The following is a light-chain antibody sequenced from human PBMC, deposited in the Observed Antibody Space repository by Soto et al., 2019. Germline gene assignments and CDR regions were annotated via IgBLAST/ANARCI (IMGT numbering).Light chain of an antibody. CDR1: QSVSSSY. V-gene: IGKV3-20*01. J-gene: IGKJ5*01. Sequence: EIVLTQSPGTLSLSPGERATLSCRASQSVSSSYLAWYQQKPGQAPRLLIYGASSRATGIPDRFSGSGSGTDFTLTISRLEPEDFAVYYCQQYGSSFSITFGQGTRLEMK. CDR3: QQYGSSFSIT. CDR2: GAS.